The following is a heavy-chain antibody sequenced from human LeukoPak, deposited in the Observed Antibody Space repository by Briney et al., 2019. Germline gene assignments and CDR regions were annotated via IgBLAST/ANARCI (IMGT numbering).Heavy chain of an antibody. J-gene: IGHJ3*02. Sequence: GASVEVSCKASGYTFKSYGLAWVRQAPGQGLEWMGWISPYNGNTNYVQKFQDRVTLTTDTSTNTAHMELSSLRSEDTAVYYCARGRGDLTKDAFDIWGQGTMVTVSS. CDR3: ARGRGDLTKDAFDI. CDR2: ISPYNGNT. V-gene: IGHV1-18*01. CDR1: GYTFKSYG. D-gene: IGHD3-10*01.